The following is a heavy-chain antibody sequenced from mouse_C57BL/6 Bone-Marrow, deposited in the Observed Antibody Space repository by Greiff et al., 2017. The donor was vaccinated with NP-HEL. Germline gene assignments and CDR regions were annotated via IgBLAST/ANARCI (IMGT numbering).Heavy chain of an antibody. Sequence: EVQLQQSGPELVKPGASVKISCKASGYSFTGYFMSWVMQSHGKSLEWIGRINPYNGDTFYNQKFKGKATLTVDKSSSTAHMELRSLTSEDSAVYYCARSPYDYDADYWGQGTTLTVSS. D-gene: IGHD2-4*01. J-gene: IGHJ2*01. CDR1: GYSFTGYF. CDR2: INPYNGDT. V-gene: IGHV1-20*01. CDR3: ARSPYDYDADY.